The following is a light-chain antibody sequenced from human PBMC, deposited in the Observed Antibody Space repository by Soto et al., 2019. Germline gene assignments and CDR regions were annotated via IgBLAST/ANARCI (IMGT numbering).Light chain of an antibody. CDR3: QQYGRSPPIT. Sequence: EIVMTQSPATLSVSPWERATLSCRASQSVSSNLAWYQQKPGQAPRLLIHSASSRATGIPDRFSGSGSGTDFTLTISRLEPEDFAVYYCQQYGRSPPITFGQGTRLEIK. J-gene: IGKJ5*01. CDR1: QSVSSN. V-gene: IGKV3-20*01. CDR2: SAS.